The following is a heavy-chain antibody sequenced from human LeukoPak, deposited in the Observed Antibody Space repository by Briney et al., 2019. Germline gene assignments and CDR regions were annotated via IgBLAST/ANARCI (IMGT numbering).Heavy chain of an antibody. D-gene: IGHD1-7*01. CDR2: ISWNSGSM. Sequence: GGSLRLSCAASGFTFDDYAMHWVRQAPGKGLEWVSGISWNSGSMDYADSVKGRFTISRDNAKNSLYLQMNSPRAEDMALYYCAKDINWNYGVGAFDIWGQGTMVTVSS. V-gene: IGHV3-9*03. J-gene: IGHJ3*02. CDR3: AKDINWNYGVGAFDI. CDR1: GFTFDDYA.